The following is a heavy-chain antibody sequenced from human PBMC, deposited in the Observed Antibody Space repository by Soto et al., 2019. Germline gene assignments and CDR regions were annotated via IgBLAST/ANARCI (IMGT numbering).Heavy chain of an antibody. D-gene: IGHD3-3*01. CDR3: AKEQYFDFGSGQGN. CDR2: ISWNSGRI. V-gene: IGHV3-9*01. CDR1: GFTFDDYA. J-gene: IGHJ4*02. Sequence: EVQLVESGGGLAQPGRSLRLSCAASGFTFDDYAMHWVRQAPGRGLEWVSAISWNSGRIAYADSVKGRFTISRDNAKHSLYLQMDSLRIEDTALYYCAKEQYFDFGSGQGNWGQGTLVTVSS.